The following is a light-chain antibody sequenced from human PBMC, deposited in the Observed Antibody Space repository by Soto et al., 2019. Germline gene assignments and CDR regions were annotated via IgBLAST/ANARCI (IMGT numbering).Light chain of an antibody. Sequence: QSALTQPRSVSGSPGQSVTISCTGTSSDVRGYNYVSWYQQHPDKAPKLMIFDVNNRPSGVPDRFSGSKSGNTASLTISGLQAEDEADYYCCSFAGSYSLYVFGGGTKVTVL. J-gene: IGLJ1*01. V-gene: IGLV2-11*01. CDR3: CSFAGSYSLYV. CDR1: SSDVRGYNY. CDR2: DVN.